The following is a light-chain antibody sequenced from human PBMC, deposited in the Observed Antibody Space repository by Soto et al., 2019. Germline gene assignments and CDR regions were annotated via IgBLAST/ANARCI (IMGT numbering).Light chain of an antibody. CDR3: QQYDSSPYT. J-gene: IGKJ2*01. CDR1: QSVSSSY. V-gene: IGKV3-20*01. CDR2: GAS. Sequence: EIVLTQSPGTLSLSPGERATLSCRASQSVSSSYLAWYQQKPCQAPRLLIYGASSRATGIPDRFSGSGSGTDFTLTISRLEPEDFAVYYCQQYDSSPYTFGQGTKLEIK.